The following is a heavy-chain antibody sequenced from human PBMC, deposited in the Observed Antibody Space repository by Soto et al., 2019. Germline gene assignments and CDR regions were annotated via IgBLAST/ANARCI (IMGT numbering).Heavy chain of an antibody. Sequence: VGSLRLSCAASGFTFSSYGMHWVRQAAGKGLEWGAFISYDGSNKYYADSVKGRFTISRDNSKNTLYLQMNSLRAEDTAVYYCAKDPVRGGYYGSGSSVFVYYYYGMDVWGQGTTVTVSS. CDR3: AKDPVRGGYYGSGSSVFVYYYYGMDV. D-gene: IGHD3-10*01. J-gene: IGHJ6*02. CDR1: GFTFSSYG. CDR2: ISYDGSNK. V-gene: IGHV3-30*18.